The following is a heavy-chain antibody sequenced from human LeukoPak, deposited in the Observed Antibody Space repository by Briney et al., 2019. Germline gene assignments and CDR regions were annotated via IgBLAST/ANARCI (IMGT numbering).Heavy chain of an antibody. CDR1: GFTFSSYS. CDR2: ISSSSTI. CDR3: ARVIRSYHYYYMDV. Sequence: PGGSLRLSCAASGFTFSSYSMNWVRQAPGKGLEWVSYISSSSTIYYADSVKGRFTISRDNAKNSLYLQMNSLRAEDTAVYYCARVIRSYHYYYMDVWGKGTTVTVSS. J-gene: IGHJ6*03. D-gene: IGHD6-6*01. V-gene: IGHV3-48*04.